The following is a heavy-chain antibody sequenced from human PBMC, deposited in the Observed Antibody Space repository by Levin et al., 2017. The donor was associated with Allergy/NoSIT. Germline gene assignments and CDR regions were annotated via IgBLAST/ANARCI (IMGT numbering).Heavy chain of an antibody. D-gene: IGHD3-3*01. V-gene: IGHV4-39*07. J-gene: IGHJ4*02. CDR1: GGSVSSSSYY. CDR3: ARESHDFWSGIEFDY. Sequence: SETLSLTCTVSGGSVSSSSYYWGWIRQPPGKGLEWIGNINYSGTTYYNPSLKSRVTISVDTSKNQFSLRLSSVTAADTAVYYCARESHDFWSGIEFDYWGQGALVTVSS. CDR2: INYSGTT.